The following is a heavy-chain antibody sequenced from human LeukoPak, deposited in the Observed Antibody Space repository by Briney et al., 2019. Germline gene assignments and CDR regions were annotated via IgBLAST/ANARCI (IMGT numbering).Heavy chain of an antibody. V-gene: IGHV1-69*06. CDR3: ARDDSLWRYFDCRLDY. D-gene: IGHD3-9*01. CDR1: GGTFSSYA. CDR2: IIPIFGTA. J-gene: IGHJ4*02. Sequence: ASVTVSCKASGGTFSSYAISWVRQAPGQGLEWMGGIIPIFGTANYAQKFQGRVTITADKSTSTAYMELSSLRSEDTAVYYCARDDSLWRYFDCRLDYWGQGTLVTVSS.